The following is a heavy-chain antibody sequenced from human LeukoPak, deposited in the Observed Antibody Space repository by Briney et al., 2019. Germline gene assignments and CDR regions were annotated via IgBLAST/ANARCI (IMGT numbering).Heavy chain of an antibody. CDR3: AKGDYYDLDY. J-gene: IGHJ4*02. V-gene: IGHV3-23*01. CDR1: GFTFSNYG. CDR2: ITSGVGIT. Sequence: PGGSLRLSCAASGFTFSNYGMNWVRQAPGKGLEWVSIITSGVGITYYADSVKGRFTISRGNSKNTLYLQMSSLRAEDTAVYYCAKGDYYDLDYWGQGTLVTVSS. D-gene: IGHD3-22*01.